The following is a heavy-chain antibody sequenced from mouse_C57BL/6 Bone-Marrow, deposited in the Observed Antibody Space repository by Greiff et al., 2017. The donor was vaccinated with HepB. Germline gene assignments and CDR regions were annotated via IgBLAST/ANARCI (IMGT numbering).Heavy chain of an antibody. Sequence: VKLMESGAELARPGASVKLSCKASGYTFTSYGISWVKQRTGQGLEWIGEIYPRSGNTYYNEKFKGKATLTADKSSSTAYMELRSLTSEDSAVYFCASNYQFAYWGQGTLVTVSA. V-gene: IGHV1-81*01. D-gene: IGHD2-1*01. CDR1: GYTFTSYG. J-gene: IGHJ3*01. CDR2: IYPRSGNT. CDR3: ASNYQFAY.